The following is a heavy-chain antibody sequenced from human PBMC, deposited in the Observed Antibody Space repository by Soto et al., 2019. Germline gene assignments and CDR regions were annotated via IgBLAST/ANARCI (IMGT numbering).Heavy chain of an antibody. CDR1: GFTFSMYR. CDR3: ARLDSGAAYYYGLDV. J-gene: IGHJ6*01. Sequence: ELQLVESGGGLVQPGGSLRLSCAASGFTFSMYRMSWVRQAPGKGLEWVANIQQEGSEKEYVESVKGRFTISRDNAKNSLYLQMNSLRAEDTAVYYCARLDSGAAYYYGLDVW. CDR2: IQQEGSEK. D-gene: IGHD6-25*01. V-gene: IGHV3-7*01.